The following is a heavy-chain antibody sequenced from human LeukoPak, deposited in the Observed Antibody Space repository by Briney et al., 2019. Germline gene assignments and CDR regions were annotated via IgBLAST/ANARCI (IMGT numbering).Heavy chain of an antibody. CDR3: ARDCSGGSCD. V-gene: IGHV1-69*04. CDR2: IIPILGIA. J-gene: IGHJ4*02. Sequence: SVKVSCKASGGTFSSYAISWVRQAPGQGLEWMGRIIPILGIANYAQKFQGRVTITADKSTSTAHMELSSLRSEDTAVYYCARDCSGGSCDWGQGTLVTVSS. CDR1: GGTFSSYA. D-gene: IGHD2-15*01.